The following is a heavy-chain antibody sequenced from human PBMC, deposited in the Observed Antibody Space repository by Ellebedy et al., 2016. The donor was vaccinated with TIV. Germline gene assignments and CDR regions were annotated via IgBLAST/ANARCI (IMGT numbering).Heavy chain of an antibody. CDR3: ARGVSFWEWLQTVHHWYFDL. Sequence: SETLSLXCTVSGGSIINYYWSWIRQSAGKGLEWIGRIYSGGHTYYNPSLQSRFTLSIDTSKNQFSLNLGSVTAADTGVYYCARGVSFWEWLQTVHHWYFDLWGRGTLVTVPS. CDR1: GGSIINYY. CDR2: IYSGGHT. J-gene: IGHJ2*01. D-gene: IGHD3-3*01. V-gene: IGHV4-4*07.